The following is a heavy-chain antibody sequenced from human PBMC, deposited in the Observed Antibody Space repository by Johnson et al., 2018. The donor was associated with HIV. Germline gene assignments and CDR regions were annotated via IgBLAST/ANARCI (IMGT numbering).Heavy chain of an antibody. J-gene: IGHJ3*02. CDR1: GFSFSSYA. V-gene: IGHV3-30*04. CDR3: AKTEDAFDI. Sequence: VQLVESGGGVVQPGRSLRLSCAASGFSFSSYAMHWVRQAPVKGLEWVALMSFDGSNKYYADSVKGRFTISRDNSKNTLYLQMNSLRTEDTAVYYCAKTEDAFDIWGQGTMVTVSS. CDR2: MSFDGSNK.